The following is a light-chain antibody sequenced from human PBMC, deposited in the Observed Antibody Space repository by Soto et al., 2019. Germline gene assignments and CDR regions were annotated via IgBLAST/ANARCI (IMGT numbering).Light chain of an antibody. CDR2: GGS. CDR1: QSVSSN. V-gene: IGKV3-20*01. J-gene: IGKJ5*01. CDR3: QHFGGITFP. Sequence: IVVPQSPATLSVSPGERATLSCRASQSVSSNLACYQHKAGQALRLLIYGGSSRATGIPDRFSGSGSGTHFTLTISRLEPGDCAVYYCQHFGGITFPFCQGTRLDIK.